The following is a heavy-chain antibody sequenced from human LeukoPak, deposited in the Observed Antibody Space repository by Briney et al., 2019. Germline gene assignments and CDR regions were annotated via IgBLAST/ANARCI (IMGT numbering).Heavy chain of an antibody. CDR2: ISYDGSNK. Sequence: GGSLRLSCAASGFTFSSYGMHWVRQAPGKGLEWVAVISYDGSNKYYADSVKGRFTISRDNSKNTLYLQMNSLRAEDTAVYYCAKDRPIAAAGSSSFDYWGQGTLVTVSS. CDR3: AKDRPIAAAGSSSFDY. CDR1: GFTFSSYG. V-gene: IGHV3-30*18. J-gene: IGHJ4*02. D-gene: IGHD6-13*01.